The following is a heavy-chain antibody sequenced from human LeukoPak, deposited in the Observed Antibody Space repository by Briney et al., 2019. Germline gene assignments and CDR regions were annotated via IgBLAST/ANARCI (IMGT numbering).Heavy chain of an antibody. CDR3: ARLHGDY. CDR1: GGSISSYY. V-gene: IGHV4-4*07. J-gene: IGHJ4*02. Sequence: APLSLTCTVSGGSISSYYWTWIRQPAGKGLEWIGRIFTSGSTNYNPSLKSRVTMSVDTSRNQFSLRLSSVTAADTAVYYCARLHGDYWGQGILVTVSS. CDR2: IFTSGST.